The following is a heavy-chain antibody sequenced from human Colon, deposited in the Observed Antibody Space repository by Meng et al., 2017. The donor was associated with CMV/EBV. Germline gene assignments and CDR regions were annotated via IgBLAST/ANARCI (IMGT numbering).Heavy chain of an antibody. D-gene: IGHD2-2*01. CDR2: IIPIFGTA. CDR1: GGTFSSYA. Sequence: SVTVSCQASGGTFSSYAISWVRQAPGQGLEWMGGIIPIFGTANYAQKFQGRVTITTDESTSTAYMELSSLRSEDAAVYYCARGCSSTSCYSDWGQGTLVTVSS. CDR3: ARGCSSTSCYSD. J-gene: IGHJ4*02. V-gene: IGHV1-69*05.